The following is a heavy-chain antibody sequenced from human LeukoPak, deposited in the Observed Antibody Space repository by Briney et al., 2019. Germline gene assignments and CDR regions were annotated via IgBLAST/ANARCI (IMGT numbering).Heavy chain of an antibody. J-gene: IGHJ4*02. V-gene: IGHV3-21*01. D-gene: IGHD3-22*01. CDR2: ISSSSYI. Sequence: GGSLRLSCAASGFTFSSYSMNWVRQAPGKGLEWVSSISSSSYIYYADSVKGRFTISRDNAKNSLYLQMNSLRAEDTAVYYCARDYGTTMIVEPGRWGQGTLVTVSS. CDR1: GFTFSSYS. CDR3: ARDYGTTMIVEPGR.